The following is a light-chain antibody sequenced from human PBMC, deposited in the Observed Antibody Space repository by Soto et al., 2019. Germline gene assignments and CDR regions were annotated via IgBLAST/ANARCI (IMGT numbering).Light chain of an antibody. CDR3: QQFKSYPIT. V-gene: IGKV1-8*01. CDR2: AAS. CDR1: QGISSY. J-gene: IGKJ5*01. Sequence: AIRMTQSPSSFSASTGGGVTITCRASQGISSYLAWYQQKPGKAPKLLIYAASTLQSGVPSTFSGSGSGTECTLTISSLQPEDVGTYYCQQFKSYPITLGQGTRLEIK.